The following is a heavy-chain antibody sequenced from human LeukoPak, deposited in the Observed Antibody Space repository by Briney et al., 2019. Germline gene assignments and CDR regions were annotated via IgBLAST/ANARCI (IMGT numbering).Heavy chain of an antibody. J-gene: IGHJ4*02. Sequence: PGGSLRLSCAASGFTFNKYWMSWIRQVPRKGLEWVANINLDGTDTYYVDSVKGRFTISRDNAKNSLSLQMNSLRVDDTGVYYCARDPLVFTGWNYWGQGTLVTVSP. CDR3: ARDPLVFTGWNY. CDR2: INLDGTDT. CDR1: GFTFNKYW. D-gene: IGHD3-9*01. V-gene: IGHV3-7*01.